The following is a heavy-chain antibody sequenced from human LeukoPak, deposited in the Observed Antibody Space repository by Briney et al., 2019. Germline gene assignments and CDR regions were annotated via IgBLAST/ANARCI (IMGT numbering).Heavy chain of an antibody. Sequence: PGGSLRLSCAASGFTFSSSWMHWVRQAPGKGLVWVSRINSDASSTSYADSVKGRFTISRDNAKNTLYLQMNGLRAGDTAVYYCARALEPALYNWIDPWGQGTLVTVSS. CDR2: INSDASST. J-gene: IGHJ5*02. CDR3: ARALEPALYNWIDP. D-gene: IGHD1-1*01. CDR1: GFTFSSSW. V-gene: IGHV3-74*01.